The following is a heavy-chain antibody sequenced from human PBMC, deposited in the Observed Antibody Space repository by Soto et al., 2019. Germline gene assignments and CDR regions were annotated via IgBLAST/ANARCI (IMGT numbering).Heavy chain of an antibody. V-gene: IGHV2-5*02. D-gene: IGHD4-17*01. CDR3: AHCTLHAYGDYAPGTSHVFDS. CDR1: GFSLSNSGVG. Sequence: QITLKESGPSPVKPTQTLTATCTFSGFSLSNSGVGVAWIRQPPGKALEWLALIYGDNDKRYSPSLKTRLTITKDPSKTQVVLTMTNMDPVDTATYYCAHCTLHAYGDYAPGTSHVFDSWGQGTLVTVSS. CDR2: IYGDNDK. J-gene: IGHJ4*02.